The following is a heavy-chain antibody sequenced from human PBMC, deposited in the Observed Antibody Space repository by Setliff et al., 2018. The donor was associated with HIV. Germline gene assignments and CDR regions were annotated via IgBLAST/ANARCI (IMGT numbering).Heavy chain of an antibody. Sequence: PSETLSLTCTVSGAFISSGTFYWGWIRQPPGKGLEWLGSVYYSGSTQYNPSFKSRVTISIDTFKTRFSLKVTSVTAADTAVYYCARQGAGYYYDSSEYYTGNGFDMWGQGTMVTVSS. V-gene: IGHV4-39*07. CDR3: ARQGAGYYYDSSEYYTGNGFDM. J-gene: IGHJ3*02. CDR2: VYYSGST. D-gene: IGHD3-22*01. CDR1: GAFISSGTFY.